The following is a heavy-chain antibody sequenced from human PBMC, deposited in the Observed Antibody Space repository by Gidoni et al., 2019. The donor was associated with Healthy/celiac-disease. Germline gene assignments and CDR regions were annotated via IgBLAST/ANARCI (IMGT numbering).Heavy chain of an antibody. J-gene: IGHJ4*02. CDR1: GFTCDDYA. CDR3: AKDGIGVCATTYTFDY. V-gene: IGHV3-9*01. Sequence: VQLVESGRGCVQPGRSLRRHCPAPGFTCDDYAMYWVRQAPGKCLEWVSGVSWSSGSVGCTYSVKGRFTISRDNAKNSLYLQINRLNGEGAAFYYCAKDGIGVCATTYTFDYWGQGTLVTVSS. D-gene: IGHD1-26*01. CDR2: VSWSSGSV.